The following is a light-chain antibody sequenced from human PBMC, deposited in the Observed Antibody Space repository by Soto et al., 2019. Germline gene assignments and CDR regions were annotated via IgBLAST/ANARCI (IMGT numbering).Light chain of an antibody. V-gene: IGLV2-8*01. CDR2: EVN. CDR1: SSDVGGYNY. CDR3: SSYAGSSNV. Sequence: QSALTQPASVSESTGQSVAISCTGTSSDVGGYNYVSWYQQHPGKAPKLMIYEVNKRPSGVPDRFSGSKSGNTASLTVSGIQAEHEADYYCSSYAGSSNVFGTGTKVTVL. J-gene: IGLJ1*01.